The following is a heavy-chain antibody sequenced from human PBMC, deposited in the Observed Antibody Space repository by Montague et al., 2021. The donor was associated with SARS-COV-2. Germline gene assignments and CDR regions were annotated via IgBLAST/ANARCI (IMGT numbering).Heavy chain of an antibody. V-gene: IGHV4-59*01. CDR1: GGSISSYY. J-gene: IGHJ6*02. CDR2: IYYSGST. D-gene: IGHD6-19*01. Sequence: SETLSLTCTVSGGSISSYYWSWIRQPPGKGLEWLGYIYYSGSTNYNPSLKSRVTISVDTPKNQFSLKLSSVTAADTAVYYCARGLSRYSSGKTAFLLSEMDDWGQGATVTVSS. CDR3: ARGLSRYSSGKTAFLLSEMDD.